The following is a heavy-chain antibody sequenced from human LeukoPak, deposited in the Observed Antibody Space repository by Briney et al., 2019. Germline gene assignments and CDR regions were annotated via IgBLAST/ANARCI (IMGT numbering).Heavy chain of an antibody. CDR2: IYHSGST. CDR3: ARRYSNYFFDY. CDR1: GYPISNAYY. Sequence: PSETLSLTCAVSGYPISNAYYWVWIRQPPGKGLEWIGNIYHSGSTYYNASLKSRVTISVDTSKNQFSLKLSSVTAADTAVYYCARRYSNYFFDYWGQGTLGTVSS. D-gene: IGHD4-11*01. J-gene: IGHJ4*02. V-gene: IGHV4-38-2*01.